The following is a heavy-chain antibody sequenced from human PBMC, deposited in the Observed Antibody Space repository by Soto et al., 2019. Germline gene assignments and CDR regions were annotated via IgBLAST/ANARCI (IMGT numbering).Heavy chain of an antibody. CDR3: ARATYFSDSSGYTRCLDY. CDR2: SRDKPQGYST. Sequence: GGSLRLSCAVSGFTLSDHYIDWVRQAPGKGLEWVGRSRDKPQGYSTAYAASVKGRFTTSRDESKNSAYLQMNSLKTEDTAVYYCARATYFSDSSGYTRCLDYWGQGTLVTVSS. V-gene: IGHV3-72*01. D-gene: IGHD3-22*01. J-gene: IGHJ4*02. CDR1: GFTLSDHY.